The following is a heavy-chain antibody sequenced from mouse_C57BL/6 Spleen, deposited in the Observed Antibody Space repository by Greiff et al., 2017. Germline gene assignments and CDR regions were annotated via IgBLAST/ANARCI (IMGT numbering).Heavy chain of an antibody. CDR3: ARHDTTVVADY. CDR1: GFTFSSYG. V-gene: IGHV5-6*02. D-gene: IGHD1-1*01. Sequence: DVMLVESGGDLVKPGGSLKLSCAASGFTFSSYGMSWVRQTPDKRLAWVATISSGGSYTYYPDSVKGRFTISRDNAKNTLYLQMSSLKSEDTAMYYCARHDTTVVADYWGQGTTLTVSS. J-gene: IGHJ2*01. CDR2: ISSGGSYT.